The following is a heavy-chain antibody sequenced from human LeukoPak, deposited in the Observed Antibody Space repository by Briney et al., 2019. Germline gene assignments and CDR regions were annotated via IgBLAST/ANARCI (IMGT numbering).Heavy chain of an antibody. CDR2: IYSGGST. Sequence: PGGSLRLSCAASGFTVSSNYMSWVRQAPGKGLEWVSVIYSGGSTYYADSVKGRFTISRDNSKNTLYLQMNSLRAEDTAVYYCAKGAYGSGSYSPADIWGQGTMVTVSS. D-gene: IGHD3-10*01. CDR3: AKGAYGSGSYSPADI. J-gene: IGHJ3*02. CDR1: GFTVSSNY. V-gene: IGHV3-66*01.